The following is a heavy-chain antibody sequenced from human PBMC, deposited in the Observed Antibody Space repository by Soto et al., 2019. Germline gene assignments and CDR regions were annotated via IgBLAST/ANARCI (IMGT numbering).Heavy chain of an antibody. CDR3: TTWRSTFNFAY. D-gene: IGHD1-26*01. CDR1: GGSFSGYY. J-gene: IGHJ4*02. CDR2: INHSGST. V-gene: IGHV4-34*01. Sequence: SETLSLTCAVYGGSFSGYYWSWIRQPPGKGLEWIGEINHSGSTNYNPSLKSRVTISVDTSKNQFSLKLSSVTAADTAVYYCTTWRSTFNFAYWGQGALVTVSS.